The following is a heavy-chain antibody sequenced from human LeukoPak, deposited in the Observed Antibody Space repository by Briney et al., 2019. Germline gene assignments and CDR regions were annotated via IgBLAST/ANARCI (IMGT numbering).Heavy chain of an antibody. J-gene: IGHJ3*02. D-gene: IGHD3-3*01. Sequence: GGSLRLSCAASGFTFSSYWMSWVRQAPGKGLEWVANINQDGSEKYYVDSVKGRFTISRDNAKNSLYLQMNSLRAEDTAVYYCARPQTYDFWSGYYSRDAFDIWGQGTMVTVSS. CDR1: GFTFSSYW. V-gene: IGHV3-7*01. CDR3: ARPQTYDFWSGYYSRDAFDI. CDR2: INQDGSEK.